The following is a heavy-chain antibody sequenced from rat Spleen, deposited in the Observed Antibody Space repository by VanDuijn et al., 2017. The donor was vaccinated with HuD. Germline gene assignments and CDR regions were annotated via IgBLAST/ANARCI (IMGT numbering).Heavy chain of an antibody. Sequence: EVQLVESDGGLVRPGRSLKLSCATSGFTFTDFYMAWVRQAPTKGLEWVATISYDGNSIYYRDSVKGRFTISRDNAQSTLYLQMDSLRSEDTATYYCARAGYLRDWYCDFWGPGTMVTVSS. D-gene: IGHD2-2*01. CDR3: ARAGYLRDWYCDF. CDR2: ISYDGNSI. J-gene: IGHJ1*01. CDR1: GFTFTDFY. V-gene: IGHV5-29*01.